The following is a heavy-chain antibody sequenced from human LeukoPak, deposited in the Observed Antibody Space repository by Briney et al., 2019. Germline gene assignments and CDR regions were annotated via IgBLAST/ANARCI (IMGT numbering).Heavy chain of an antibody. D-gene: IGHD6-19*01. Sequence: ASVKVSCKASGGTFSSSAISWVRQAPGQGLEWMGGIIPIFNTTNYAQKFQGRVTMTRDTSISTAYMDLSRLRSDDTAVYYCARASGYSSGWDFDYWGQGTLVTVSS. CDR3: ARASGYSSGWDFDY. CDR1: GGTFSSSA. CDR2: IIPIFNTT. J-gene: IGHJ4*02. V-gene: IGHV1-69*05.